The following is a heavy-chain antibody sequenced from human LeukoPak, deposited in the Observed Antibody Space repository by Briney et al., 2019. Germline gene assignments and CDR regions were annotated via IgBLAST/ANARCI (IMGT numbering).Heavy chain of an antibody. CDR3: ARGGRFRWNFDY. Sequence: ASETLSLTCTVSGGSISSYYWSWIRQPPGKGLEWIGYIYYSGSTNYNPSLKSRVTISVDTSKNQFSLKLSSVTAADTAVYYCARGGRFRWNFDYWGQGTLVTVSS. CDR2: IYYSGST. J-gene: IGHJ4*02. CDR1: GGSISSYY. V-gene: IGHV4-59*12. D-gene: IGHD3-16*01.